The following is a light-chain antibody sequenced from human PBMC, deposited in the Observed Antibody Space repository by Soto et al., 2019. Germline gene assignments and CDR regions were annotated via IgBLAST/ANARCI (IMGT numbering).Light chain of an antibody. CDR1: QSVTTQ. V-gene: IGKV3-20*01. CDR2: DAS. CDR3: QQYGPSLIT. Sequence: IVLTQSPGTLSLSPGERATLSCRASQSVTTQLAWYQQKPGQAPRLLISDASSRAAGVPDRFSGSGSGTDFTLTISRLEPEDFAVYYCQQYGPSLITFGQGTRLEIK. J-gene: IGKJ5*01.